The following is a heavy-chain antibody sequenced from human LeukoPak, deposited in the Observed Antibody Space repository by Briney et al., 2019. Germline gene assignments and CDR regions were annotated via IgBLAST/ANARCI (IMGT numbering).Heavy chain of an antibody. D-gene: IGHD1-26*01. Sequence: GGSLRLSCVASGFTFSSYWMAWVRQAPGKGLEWVANIKQDESEKNYVDSVKGRFTISRDNAKNSLFLQMNSLRVEDTAVYYCARDVAGSLDYWGRGTLVTVSS. CDR1: GFTFSSYW. CDR2: IKQDESEK. J-gene: IGHJ4*02. CDR3: ARDVAGSLDY. V-gene: IGHV3-7*01.